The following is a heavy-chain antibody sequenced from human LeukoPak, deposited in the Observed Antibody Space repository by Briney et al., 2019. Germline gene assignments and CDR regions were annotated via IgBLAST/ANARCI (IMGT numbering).Heavy chain of an antibody. D-gene: IGHD5-18*01. CDR2: IKTDGSIA. CDR3: AKDHYGYSYGSSWYFDY. J-gene: IGHJ4*02. CDR1: GFAFGSYW. V-gene: IGHV3-74*01. Sequence: GGSLRLSCAASGFAFGSYWMSWVRQAPGKGPVWVSRIKTDGSIADYADSVKGRFTISRDNAKNTLYLQMNSLRAEDTAMYCCAKDHYGYSYGSSWYFDYWGQGTLVTVSS.